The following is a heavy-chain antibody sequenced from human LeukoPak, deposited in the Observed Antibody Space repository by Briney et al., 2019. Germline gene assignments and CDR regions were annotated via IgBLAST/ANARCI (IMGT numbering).Heavy chain of an antibody. V-gene: IGHV1-24*01. D-gene: IGHD4-23*01. Sequence: ASVKVSCKVSGYTLTELSMHWVRQAPGKGLEWMGGFDPEDGETIYAQKFQGRVTMTEDTSTDTAYMELSSLRSEDTAVYYCATGHYGGNSVGYFDLWGRGTLVTVSS. CDR1: GYTLTELS. CDR3: ATGHYGGNSVGYFDL. CDR2: FDPEDGET. J-gene: IGHJ2*01.